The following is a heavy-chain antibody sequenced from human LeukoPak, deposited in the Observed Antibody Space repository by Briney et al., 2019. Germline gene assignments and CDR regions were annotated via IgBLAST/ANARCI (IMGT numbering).Heavy chain of an antibody. D-gene: IGHD6-19*01. Sequence: GGSLRLSCAASGFTFSSYAMSWVRQAPGKGLEWVLAISGSGGSTYYADSVKGRFTISRDNSKNTLYLQMNSLRAEDTAVYYCAKDHSSGWAPYYFDYWGQGTLVTVSS. J-gene: IGHJ4*02. CDR2: ISGSGGST. V-gene: IGHV3-23*01. CDR3: AKDHSSGWAPYYFDY. CDR1: GFTFSSYA.